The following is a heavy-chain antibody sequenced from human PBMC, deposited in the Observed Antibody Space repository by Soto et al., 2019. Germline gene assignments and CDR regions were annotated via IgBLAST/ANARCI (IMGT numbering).Heavy chain of an antibody. V-gene: IGHV1-18*01. CDR2: ISVYSGNT. J-gene: IGHJ4*02. Sequence: ASVKVSCKASGDTFINYGFSWVRQAPGQGLEWMGWISVYSGNTNYAQNVQGRVTMTTDTSTSTAYMELRSLRSDDTAVYYCARDRSPYYYDSSGYPHYWGQGTLVTVSS. CDR3: ARDRSPYYYDSSGYPHY. CDR1: GDTFINYG. D-gene: IGHD3-22*01.